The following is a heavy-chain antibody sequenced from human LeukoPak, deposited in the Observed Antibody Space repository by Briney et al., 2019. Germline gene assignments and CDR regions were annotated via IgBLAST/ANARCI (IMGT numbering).Heavy chain of an antibody. CDR3: ARGEDFERYYLAY. D-gene: IGHD3-9*01. V-gene: IGHV4-34*01. CDR2: IYYSGST. J-gene: IGHJ4*02. Sequence: SETLSLTCAVYGGSFSGYYWNWIRQPPGKGLEWIGSIYYSGSTYYNPSLKSRVTISVDTSKNQFSLKLTSVTAADTAVYFCARGEDFERYYLAYWGQGTLVTVSS. CDR1: GGSFSGYY.